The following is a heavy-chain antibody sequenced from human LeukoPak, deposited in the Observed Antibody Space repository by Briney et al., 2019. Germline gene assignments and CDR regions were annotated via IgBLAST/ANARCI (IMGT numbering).Heavy chain of an antibody. CDR3: ARSSIAARRGMYYYYMDV. V-gene: IGHV4-59*01. J-gene: IGHJ6*03. CDR1: GGSISSYY. Sequence: PSETLSLTCTVSGGSISSYYWSWIRQPPGKGLEWIGYIYYSGSTNYNPSLKSRVTISVDTSKNQFSLKLSSVTAADTAVYYCARSSIAARRGMYYYYMDVWGKGTTVTASS. CDR2: IYYSGST. D-gene: IGHD6-6*01.